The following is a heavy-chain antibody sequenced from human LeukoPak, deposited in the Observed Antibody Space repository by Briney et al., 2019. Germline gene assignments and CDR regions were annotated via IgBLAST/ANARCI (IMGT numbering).Heavy chain of an antibody. Sequence: SETLSLTCTVSGGSISSYYWTWIRQPPGKGLEWIGYIYYSGSTNYNPSLDSRATISVDTSKNQFSLKMGSVTAADTAVYYCARVRGGTYNHYFDYWGQGTLVTVSS. V-gene: IGHV4-59*01. D-gene: IGHD5-24*01. CDR2: IYYSGST. J-gene: IGHJ4*02. CDR3: ARVRGGTYNHYFDY. CDR1: GGSISSYY.